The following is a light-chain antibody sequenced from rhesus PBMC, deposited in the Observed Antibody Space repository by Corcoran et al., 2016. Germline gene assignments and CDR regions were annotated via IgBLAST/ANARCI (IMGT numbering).Light chain of an antibody. J-gene: IGKJ3*01. CDR1: QGINNH. CDR2: KAS. V-gene: IGKV1-25*01. Sequence: DIQMTQSPSSLSASVGDTVTITCRASQGINNHLAWYQTKPGKVPNLLIYKASNLEIGVPSRFSGSGSGTDFTLTISSLQPEDFANYYCQQHYGYPPTCGPGTKLDIK. CDR3: QQHYGYPPT.